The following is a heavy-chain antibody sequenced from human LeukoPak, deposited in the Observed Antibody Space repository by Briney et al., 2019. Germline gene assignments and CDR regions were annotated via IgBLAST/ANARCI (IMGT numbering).Heavy chain of an antibody. CDR3: ARDRRRGIAAAGIIDY. CDR1: GFTFSSYW. CDR2: INSDGRST. D-gene: IGHD6-13*01. J-gene: IGHJ4*02. Sequence: GGSLRLSCAASGFTFSSYWMHWVRQAPGKGLVWVSRINSDGRSTIYADSVKGRFTISRDNAKNTLYLQMNTLRAEDTAVYYCARDRRRGIAAAGIIDYWGQGNLVTVSS. V-gene: IGHV3-74*01.